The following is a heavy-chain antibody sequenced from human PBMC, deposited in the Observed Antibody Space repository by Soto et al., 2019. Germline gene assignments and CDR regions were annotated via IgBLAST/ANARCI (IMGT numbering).Heavy chain of an antibody. J-gene: IGHJ5*02. Sequence: SGPYAGEPTETLTLTCNFSGFSLSTSEVGVGWIRQPPGKALEWLALIYWDDDKRYSPSLKSRLSITKDTSKNQVVLTMTDMDPVDTATYYCAHSLPLTYYYDSSGYKSRWFDPWGQGTLVTVSS. CDR2: IYWDDDK. V-gene: IGHV2-5*02. CDR1: GFSLSTSEVG. D-gene: IGHD3-22*01. CDR3: AHSLPLTYYYDSSGYKSRWFDP.